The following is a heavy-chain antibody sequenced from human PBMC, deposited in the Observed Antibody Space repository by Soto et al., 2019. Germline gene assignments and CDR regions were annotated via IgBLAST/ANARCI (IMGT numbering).Heavy chain of an antibody. V-gene: IGHV1-69*01. CDR3: ARDQAVARIRDYSTGLAV. Sequence: GSLAHEQGLEWVGGIVPIYRTADYAQKFQGRVTITADESTSTAYTELSSLRSEDTAVYYCARDQAVARIRDYSTGLAVRRQGSTVTVSS. J-gene: IGHJ6*02. CDR2: IVPIYRTA. D-gene: IGHD4-4*01.